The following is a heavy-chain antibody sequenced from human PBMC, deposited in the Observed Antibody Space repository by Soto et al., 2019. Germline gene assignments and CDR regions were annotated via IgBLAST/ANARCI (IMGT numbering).Heavy chain of an antibody. CDR3: VRGDYYDTNGRFSDAFDL. Sequence: PGVSARLPCAASEFTFSNYAMSCFRQAPGKRLERVSAISYGGGTTYYADSVKGRFTISRDNAKNSLYLQMSSVRAEETAVYYCVRGDYYDTNGRFSDAFDLWGEGTMVTVSS. D-gene: IGHD3-22*01. CDR1: EFTFSNYA. V-gene: IGHV3-23*01. CDR2: ISYGGGTT. J-gene: IGHJ3*01.